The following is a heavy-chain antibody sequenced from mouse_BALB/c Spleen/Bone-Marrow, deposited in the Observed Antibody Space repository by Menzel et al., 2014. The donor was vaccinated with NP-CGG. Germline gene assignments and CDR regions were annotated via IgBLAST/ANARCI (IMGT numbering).Heavy chain of an antibody. CDR2: IAPGSGST. Sequence: DLVKPGASVKLSCKASGYTFTSYWINWIKQRPGQGLEWIGRIAPGSGSTYYDEMFKGKATLTVDTSSSTAYIQLSSLSSEDSAVYFCARSYYGRAMDYWGQVTSVTVTS. V-gene: IGHV1S41*01. CDR3: ARSYYGRAMDY. CDR1: GYTFTSYW. J-gene: IGHJ4*01. D-gene: IGHD1-1*01.